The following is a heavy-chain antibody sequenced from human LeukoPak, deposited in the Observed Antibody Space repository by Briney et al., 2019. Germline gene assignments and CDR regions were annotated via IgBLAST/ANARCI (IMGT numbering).Heavy chain of an antibody. D-gene: IGHD5-18*01. J-gene: IGHJ4*02. CDR3: ARASLTPGYIYGLDFDY. Sequence: SGGSLRLSCTASGFTFSSYEMNWVRQAPGKGLEWVSYISSSGSTIFYADSVKGRFTISRDNAKNSLFLEMDSLRDEDTALYYCARASLTPGYIYGLDFDYWGQGTLVTVSS. V-gene: IGHV3-48*03. CDR2: ISSSGSTI. CDR1: GFTFSSYE.